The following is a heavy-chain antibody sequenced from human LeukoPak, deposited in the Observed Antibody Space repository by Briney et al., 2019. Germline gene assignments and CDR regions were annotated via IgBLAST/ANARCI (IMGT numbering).Heavy chain of an antibody. CDR1: GGSISRSSYY. D-gene: IGHD3-10*01. J-gene: IGHJ4*02. V-gene: IGHV4-39*01. CDR3: ARTRYYYNSRSYGAPYYFDY. Sequence: SETLSLTCTVSGGSISRSSYYWGWIRQPPGKGLEWIGTIYYGGTTYYNPSLKSRVTISVDTSKNQFSLKLNSVTAADTAVYYCARTRYYYNSRSYGAPYYFDYWGQGTLVTVSS. CDR2: IYYGGTT.